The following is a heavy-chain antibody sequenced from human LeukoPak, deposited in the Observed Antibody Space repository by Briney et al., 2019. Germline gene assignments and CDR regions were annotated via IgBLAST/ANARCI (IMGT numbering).Heavy chain of an antibody. Sequence: GGSLRLSCAASGFTFSSYEMNWVRQAPGKGLEWVSYISSSGSTIYYADSVKGRFTISRDNAKNSLYLQMNSLRAEDTAVYYCARDSSGWYRDYWGQGTLVTVSS. CDR1: GFTFSSYE. CDR3: ARDSSGWYRDY. D-gene: IGHD6-19*01. J-gene: IGHJ4*02. V-gene: IGHV3-48*03. CDR2: ISSSGSTI.